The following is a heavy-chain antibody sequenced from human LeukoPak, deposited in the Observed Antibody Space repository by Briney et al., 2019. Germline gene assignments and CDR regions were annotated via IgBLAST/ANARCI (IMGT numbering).Heavy chain of an antibody. CDR3: AKGSVVVAALDY. V-gene: IGHV3-30*18. D-gene: IGHD2-15*01. Sequence: GGSLRLSCAASGFTFSSYGMHWVRQAPGKGLGWVAVISYDGSNKYYADSVKGRFTISRDNSKNTLYLQMNSLRAEDTAVYYCAKGSVVVAALDYWGQGTLVTVSS. J-gene: IGHJ4*02. CDR2: ISYDGSNK. CDR1: GFTFSSYG.